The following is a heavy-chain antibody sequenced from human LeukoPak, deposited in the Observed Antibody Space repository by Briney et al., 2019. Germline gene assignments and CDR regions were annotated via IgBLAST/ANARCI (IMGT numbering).Heavy chain of an antibody. D-gene: IGHD4-23*01. Sequence: SQTLSLTCTVSGGSISSGDYYWSWIRQPPGKGLEWIGCIYYSGSTYYNPSLKSRVTISVDTSKNQFSLKLTSVTAADTAVYYSVRASVDDYGGNSSLPWGQGTLGSVS. CDR1: GGSISSGDYY. J-gene: IGHJ4*02. V-gene: IGHV4-30-4*08. CDR2: IYYSGST. CDR3: VRASVDDYGGNSSLP.